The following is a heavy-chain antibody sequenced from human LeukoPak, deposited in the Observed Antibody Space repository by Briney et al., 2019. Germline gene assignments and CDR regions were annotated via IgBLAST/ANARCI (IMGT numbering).Heavy chain of an antibody. V-gene: IGHV1-69*05. CDR1: GGTFSSYA. J-gene: IGHJ4*02. Sequence: SVKVSCKASGGTFSSYAISWVRQAPGQGLEWMGGIIPIFGTANYAQKFQGRVTITTDESTSTAYMELSSLRSEDTAVYYCARGPPAGPYYYDSSGYYYDYWGQGTLVTVSS. D-gene: IGHD3-22*01. CDR2: IIPIFGTA. CDR3: ARGPPAGPYYYDSSGYYYDY.